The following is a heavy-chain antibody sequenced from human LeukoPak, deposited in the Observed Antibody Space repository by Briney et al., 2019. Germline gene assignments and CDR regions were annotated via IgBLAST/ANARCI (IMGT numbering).Heavy chain of an antibody. CDR3: AREGDSSSNWFDT. D-gene: IGHD6-6*01. CDR2: INPNSGGT. J-gene: IGHJ5*02. CDR1: GYTFTGYY. V-gene: IGHV1-2*02. Sequence: GASVKVSCKTSGYTFTGYYMHWVRQAPGQGLEWMGWINPNSGGTNYAQKFQGRVTMTRDTSISTAYMELSRLRSDDTAVYYCAREGDSSSNWFDTWGQGTLVTVSS.